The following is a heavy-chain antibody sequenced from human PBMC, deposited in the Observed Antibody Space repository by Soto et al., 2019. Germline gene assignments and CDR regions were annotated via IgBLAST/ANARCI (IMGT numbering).Heavy chain of an antibody. Sequence: ASVKVSCKASGYTFTSYGITWVRQAPGQGLEWMGIINPSGGSTSYAQKFQGRVTMTRDTSTSTVYMELSSLRSEDTAVYYCARESIAVAGTNGMDVWGQGTTVTVSS. V-gene: IGHV1-46*01. CDR1: GYTFTSYG. CDR2: INPSGGST. CDR3: ARESIAVAGTNGMDV. D-gene: IGHD6-19*01. J-gene: IGHJ6*02.